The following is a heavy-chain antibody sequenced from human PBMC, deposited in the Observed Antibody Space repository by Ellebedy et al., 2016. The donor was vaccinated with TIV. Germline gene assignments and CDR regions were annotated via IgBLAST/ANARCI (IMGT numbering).Heavy chain of an antibody. J-gene: IGHJ5*02. CDR1: GGSFSGYY. Sequence: MPGGSLRLSCAVYGGSFSGYYWSWIRQPPGKGLEWIGEINHSGSTNYNPSLKSRVTISVDTSKNQFSLKLSSVTAADTAVYYCARHYLSSGTPWFDPWGQGTLVTVSS. D-gene: IGHD3-10*01. CDR3: ARHYLSSGTPWFDP. V-gene: IGHV4-34*01. CDR2: INHSGST.